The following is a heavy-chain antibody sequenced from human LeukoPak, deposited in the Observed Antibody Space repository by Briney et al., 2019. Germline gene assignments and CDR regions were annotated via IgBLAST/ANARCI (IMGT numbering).Heavy chain of an antibody. CDR2: IRSKANSYAT. V-gene: IGHV3-73*01. J-gene: IGHJ4*02. CDR1: GFTFSGSA. CDR3: TRLFGVDY. D-gene: IGHD3-10*02. Sequence: PGGSLKLSCAASGFTFSGSAMHWVRQASGKGLEWVGRIRSKANSYATAYAASVKGRFTISRDDSKSTAYLQMNSLKTEDTAVYYCTRLFGVDYWGQGTLVTVSS.